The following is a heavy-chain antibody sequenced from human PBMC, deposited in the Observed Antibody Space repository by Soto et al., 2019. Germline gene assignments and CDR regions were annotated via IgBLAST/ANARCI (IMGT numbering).Heavy chain of an antibody. CDR3: AKDKGCSTTTCHWNAFDI. CDR2: IIPIFGTA. V-gene: IGHV1-69*06. Sequence: QVQLVQSGAEVKKPGSSVKVSCKASGGTFSSYAISWVRQAPGQGLEWMGGIIPIFGTANYAQKFQGRVTITADKSTSTAYMELSSLRSEDTAVYYCAKDKGCSTTTCHWNAFDIWGQGTMVTVSS. D-gene: IGHD2-2*01. CDR1: GGTFSSYA. J-gene: IGHJ3*02.